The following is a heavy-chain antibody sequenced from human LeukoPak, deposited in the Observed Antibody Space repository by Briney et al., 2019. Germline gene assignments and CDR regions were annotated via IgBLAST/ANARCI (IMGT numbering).Heavy chain of an antibody. CDR1: GGSINSYY. CDR2: INQSGST. V-gene: IGHV4-34*01. Sequence: PSETLSLTCAVSGGSINSYYWSWIRQSPGKGLEWIGEINQSGSTTYKPSLKGRVTISVDTSKTQFSLKLSSVTAADTAVYYCARGKEYCGGDCFSSWYFDLWGRGTLVTVSS. D-gene: IGHD2-21*02. J-gene: IGHJ2*01. CDR3: ARGKEYCGGDCFSSWYFDL.